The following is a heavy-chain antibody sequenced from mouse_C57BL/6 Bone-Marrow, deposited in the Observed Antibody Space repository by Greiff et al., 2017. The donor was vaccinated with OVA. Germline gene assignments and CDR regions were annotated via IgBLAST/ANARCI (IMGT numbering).Heavy chain of an antibody. CDR3: VRQATVVAPFDY. J-gene: IGHJ2*01. Sequence: EVQVVESGGGLVQPKGSLKLSCAASGFSFNTYAMNWVRQAPGKGLEWVARIRSKSNNYATYYADSVKVRFTISRDDSESMLYLQMNNLKTEDTAMYYCVRQATVVAPFDYWGQGTTLTVSS. V-gene: IGHV10-1*01. CDR2: IRSKSNNYAT. D-gene: IGHD1-1*01. CDR1: GFSFNTYA.